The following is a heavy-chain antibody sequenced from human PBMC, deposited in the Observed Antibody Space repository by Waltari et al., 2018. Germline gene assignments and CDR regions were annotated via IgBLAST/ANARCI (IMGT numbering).Heavy chain of an antibody. CDR2: INHSGST. V-gene: IGHV4-34*01. D-gene: IGHD3-3*01. Sequence: ETLSLTCAVYGGSFSGYYWSWIRQPPGKGLEWIGEINHSGSTNYNPSLKSRVTISVDTSKNQFSLKLSSVTAADTAVYYCARVGYDFWSGYSYYFDYWGQGTLVTVSS. CDR3: ARVGYDFWSGYSYYFDY. J-gene: IGHJ4*02. CDR1: GGSFSGYY.